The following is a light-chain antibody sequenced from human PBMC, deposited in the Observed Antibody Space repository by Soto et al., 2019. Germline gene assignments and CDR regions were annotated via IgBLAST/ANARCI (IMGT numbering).Light chain of an antibody. Sequence: EIVLTQSPATLSLSGGERATLSCRASQSVSSFLAWYQQKPGQAPRLLIYDTSNRATDIPARFSGSGSGTDFTLTISSLEPEDFAVYYCQQRSNRLLTFGGGTKVEIK. J-gene: IGKJ4*01. CDR3: QQRSNRLLT. CDR1: QSVSSF. CDR2: DTS. V-gene: IGKV3-11*01.